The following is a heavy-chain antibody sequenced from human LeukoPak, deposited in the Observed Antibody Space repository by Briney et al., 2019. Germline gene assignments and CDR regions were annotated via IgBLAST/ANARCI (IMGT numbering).Heavy chain of an antibody. CDR1: GGSFSGYY. V-gene: IGHV4-34*01. D-gene: IGHD3-10*01. J-gene: IGHJ6*03. Sequence: PSETLSLTCAVYGGSFSGYYWNWIRQPPGKGLEWIGEINHSGSTNCNPSLKSRVTISVDTSKNQFSLKLSSVTAADTAVYYCARQGITMVRGVRYMDVWGKGTTVTVSS. CDR3: ARQGITMVRGVRYMDV. CDR2: INHSGST.